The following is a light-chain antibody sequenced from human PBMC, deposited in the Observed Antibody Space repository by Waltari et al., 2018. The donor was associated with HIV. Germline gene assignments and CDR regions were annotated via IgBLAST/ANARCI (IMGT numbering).Light chain of an antibody. CDR1: SSDVGSYNY. Sequence: QSSLTQPRSVSGSPGQSVTISCSGTSSDVGSYNYVSWYQQHPGKAPKFMIYDVSNRPSGVPDRFSGSKSGKTASLTISGLQAEDEADYYCCSYAGMYTWVFGGGTKLTVL. CDR2: DVS. CDR3: CSYAGMYTWV. V-gene: IGLV2-11*01. J-gene: IGLJ3*02.